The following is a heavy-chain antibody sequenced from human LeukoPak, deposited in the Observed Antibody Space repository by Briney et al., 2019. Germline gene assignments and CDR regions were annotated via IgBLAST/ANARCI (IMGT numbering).Heavy chain of an antibody. Sequence: SVKVSCRASRGTFSSYAISWVRQAPGQGLEWMGRIIPIFGTANYAQKFQGRVTITTDESTSTAYMELSSLRSEDTAVYYCARDGGGLRYAGPLDYWGQGTLVTVSS. D-gene: IGHD4-17*01. V-gene: IGHV1-69*05. J-gene: IGHJ4*02. CDR3: ARDGGGLRYAGPLDY. CDR2: IIPIFGTA. CDR1: RGTFSSYA.